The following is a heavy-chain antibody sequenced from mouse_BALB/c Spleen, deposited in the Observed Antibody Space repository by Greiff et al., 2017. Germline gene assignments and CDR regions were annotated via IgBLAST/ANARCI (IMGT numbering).Heavy chain of an antibody. D-gene: IGHD2-14*01. CDR2: IDPSDSET. V-gene: IGHV1S126*01. CDR1: GYSFTSYW. J-gene: IGHJ2*01. Sequence: VKLMESGPQLVRPGASVNISCKASGYSFTSYWMHWVKQRPGQGLEWIGMIDPSDSETRLNQKFKDKATLTVDKSSSTAYMQLSSPTSEDSAVYYCARGAYYRHFDYWGQGTTLTVSS. CDR3: ARGAYYRHFDY.